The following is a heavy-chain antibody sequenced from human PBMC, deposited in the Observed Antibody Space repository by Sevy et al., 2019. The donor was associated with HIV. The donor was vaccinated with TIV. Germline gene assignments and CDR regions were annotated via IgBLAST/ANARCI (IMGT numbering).Heavy chain of an antibody. V-gene: IGHV3-48*01. CDR2: ISSSSSTI. J-gene: IGHJ3*02. CDR1: GFTFSSYS. Sequence: GGSLRLSCAASGFTFSSYSMNWVRQDPGQGLEWVSYISSSSSTIYYADSVKGRFTISRDNSKNRLYLQMNSLRAEDTAVYYCAKDHSTPRGLRGAFDIWGQGTMVTVSS. D-gene: IGHD5-12*01. CDR3: AKDHSTPRGLRGAFDI.